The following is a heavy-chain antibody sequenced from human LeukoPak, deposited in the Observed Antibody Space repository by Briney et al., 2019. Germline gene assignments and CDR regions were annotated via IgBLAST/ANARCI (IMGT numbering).Heavy chain of an antibody. V-gene: IGHV4-34*01. CDR1: GGSFSGYY. CDR3: AREGSSWYWGTATRGWYFDL. CDR2: IDHSGST. D-gene: IGHD6-13*01. J-gene: IGHJ2*01. Sequence: SETLSLTCAAYGGSFSGYYWSWIRQPPGKGLEWMGEIDHSGSTNYNPYIKSGGTILVDTSKNQFSLMLSTVPAADAAVDYCAREGSSWYWGTATRGWYFDLWGRGTLVTVSS.